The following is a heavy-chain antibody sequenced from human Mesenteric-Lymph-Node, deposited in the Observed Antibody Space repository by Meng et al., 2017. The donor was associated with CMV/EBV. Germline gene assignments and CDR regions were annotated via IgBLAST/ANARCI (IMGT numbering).Heavy chain of an antibody. D-gene: IGHD6-6*01. J-gene: IGHJ4*02. CDR1: GGSFSGYY. Sequence: GSLRLSCAVYGGSFSGYYWSWIRQPPGKGLEWIGYIYYSGSTNYNPSLKSRVTISVDTSKNQFSLKLSSVTAADTAVYYCARHYSSSSWAFDYWGQGTLVTVSS. CDR3: ARHYSSSSWAFDY. CDR2: IYYSGST. V-gene: IGHV4-59*01.